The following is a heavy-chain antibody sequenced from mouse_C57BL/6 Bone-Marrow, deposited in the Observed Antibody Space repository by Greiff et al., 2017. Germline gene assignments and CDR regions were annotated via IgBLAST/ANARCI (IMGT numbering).Heavy chain of an antibody. D-gene: IGHD1-1*01. J-gene: IGHJ1*03. CDR1: GFNIKDYY. Sequence: VQLKESGAELVKPGASVKLSCTASGFNIKDYYMHWVKQRTEQGLEWIGRIDPEDGETKYAPKFQGKATITADTSSNTAYLQLISLTSEDTAVYYWARPYYGSNWYFDVWGTGTTVTVSS. V-gene: IGHV14-2*01. CDR2: IDPEDGET. CDR3: ARPYYGSNWYFDV.